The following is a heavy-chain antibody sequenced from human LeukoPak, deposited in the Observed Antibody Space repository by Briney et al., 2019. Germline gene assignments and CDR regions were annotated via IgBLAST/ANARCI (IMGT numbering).Heavy chain of an antibody. Sequence: PGGSLRLSCVGSGFTFRSHAMSWVRQAPEKGLEFVSGIYENGGTTYYADSVKGRFSISRDNSKNTLYLQMDSLRGEDTAVYYCAKGVGGLLDYWGQGTLVTVTS. J-gene: IGHJ4*02. D-gene: IGHD2/OR15-2a*01. CDR3: AKGVGGLLDY. CDR2: IYENGGTT. V-gene: IGHV3-23*01. CDR1: GFTFRSHA.